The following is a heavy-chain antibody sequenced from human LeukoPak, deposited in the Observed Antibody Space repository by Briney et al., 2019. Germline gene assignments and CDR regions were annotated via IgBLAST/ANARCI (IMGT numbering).Heavy chain of an antibody. Sequence: GGSLRLSCAASGFTFSSYSMNWVRQAPGKGLEWVSYISSSSSTIYYADSVKGRFTISRDNAKNSLYLQMNSLRAEDTAVYYCARAWYHLYFDPWGQGTLVTVSS. CDR1: GFTFSSYS. D-gene: IGHD6-13*01. J-gene: IGHJ5*02. CDR3: ARAWYHLYFDP. V-gene: IGHV3-48*04. CDR2: ISSSSSTI.